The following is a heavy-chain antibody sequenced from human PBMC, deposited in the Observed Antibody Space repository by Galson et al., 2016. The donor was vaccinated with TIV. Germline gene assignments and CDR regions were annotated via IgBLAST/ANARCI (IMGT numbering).Heavy chain of an antibody. D-gene: IGHD2-21*01. CDR3: ARERRHCGNECFLRYYYGMDA. CDR1: GLSVSDNY. Sequence: LRLSCAASGLSVSDNYMTWVRQAPGEGLEWVALIDSDGSTIHADSVKGRFTVSRDNSKNMVYLQMNSLRPEDTAVYFCARERRHCGNECFLRYYYGMDAWGQGTTVTVSS. CDR2: IDSDGST. V-gene: IGHV3-66*02. J-gene: IGHJ6*02.